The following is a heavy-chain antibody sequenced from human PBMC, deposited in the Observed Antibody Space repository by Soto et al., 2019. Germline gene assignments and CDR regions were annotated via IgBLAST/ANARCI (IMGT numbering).Heavy chain of an antibody. CDR2: IIPIFGTA. J-gene: IGHJ4*02. Sequence: QVQLVQSGAEVKKPGSSVKVSCKASGGTFSSYSINWVRQAPGQGLEWMVGIIPIFGTANNAQKFQGRVTITADESATTVYMELSSLRSEDTAVYYCARAPNILTVKYYFDYWGQGTLVTVSS. CDR3: ARAPNILTVKYYFDY. V-gene: IGHV1-69*01. D-gene: IGHD3-9*01. CDR1: GGTFSSYS.